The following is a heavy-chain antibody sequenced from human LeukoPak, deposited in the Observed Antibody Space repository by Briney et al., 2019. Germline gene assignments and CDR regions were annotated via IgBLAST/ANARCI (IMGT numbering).Heavy chain of an antibody. CDR3: AKDRGDTLTGYFHY. CDR2: IRYDGSDK. Sequence: GGSLRLSCAASGFIFSSYGMHWVRQAPGKGLEWVTFIRYDGSDKYYADSVKGRFTISRDNSKNTLYLQMNSLRTEDTAVYYCAKDRGDTLTGYFHYWGQGTLVTVSS. J-gene: IGHJ4*02. CDR1: GFIFSSYG. D-gene: IGHD2-21*02. V-gene: IGHV3-30*02.